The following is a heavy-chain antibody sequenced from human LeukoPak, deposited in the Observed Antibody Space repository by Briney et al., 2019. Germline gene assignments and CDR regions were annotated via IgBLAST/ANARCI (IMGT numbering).Heavy chain of an antibody. V-gene: IGHV3-30*18. J-gene: IGHJ5*02. D-gene: IGHD3-10*01. CDR3: AKEGTPQVSTWYDL. Sequence: GGSLRLSRAASGVTLSPYGMHWVRQAPGKGLEWVAVISYEGGTQHYADSVKGRFIISRDNPRNTLYLQMNILRTEDTAVYYCAKEGTPQVSTWYDLRGQGTQVIVSS. CDR2: ISYEGGTQ. CDR1: GVTLSPYG.